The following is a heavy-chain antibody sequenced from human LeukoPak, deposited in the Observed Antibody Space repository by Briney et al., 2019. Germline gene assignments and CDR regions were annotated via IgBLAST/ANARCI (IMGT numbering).Heavy chain of an antibody. Sequence: PGGSLRLSCAASGFTVSRNYMSSVRQAPGKGLEWVSVLYSDGSTYYADSVKGRFTISRDNSKNTLYLQMNSLRAEDTAVYYCARSFDFPNWFDPWGQGTLVTVSS. CDR1: GFTVSRNY. J-gene: IGHJ5*02. V-gene: IGHV3-53*01. CDR2: LYSDGST. CDR3: ARSFDFPNWFDP. D-gene: IGHD3-9*01.